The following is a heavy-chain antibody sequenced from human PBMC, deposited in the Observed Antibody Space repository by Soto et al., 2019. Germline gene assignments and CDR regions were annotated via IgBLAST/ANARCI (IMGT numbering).Heavy chain of an antibody. Sequence: SETQCLTCPVSGASVRSGVCYWNWMRQPPGKGLEWIGNIYNTGGTNYNPSLKSRVTISVDTSKNQFSLKLSSVTPADTAVYYCARGSDPWGQGTLVTVSS. J-gene: IGHJ5*02. CDR2: IYNTGGT. V-gene: IGHV4-61*08. CDR3: ARGSDP. CDR1: GASVRSGVCY.